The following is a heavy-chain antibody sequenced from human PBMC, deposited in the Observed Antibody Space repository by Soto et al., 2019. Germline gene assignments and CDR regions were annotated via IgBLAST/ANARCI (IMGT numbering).Heavy chain of an antibody. CDR3: TRKNEFSSASFEYSVMDV. Sequence: SETLSLTCTVSGGSLASGGFYWSWIRQQPGKGLEWIRYIYRSGHADYNPSLKSRVTISVDTSQKQFSLKMSSVTAADTAVHYCTRKNEFSSASFEYSVMDVWGQGTSVTV. CDR1: GGSLASGGFY. CDR2: IYRSGHA. D-gene: IGHD3-3*01. J-gene: IGHJ6*02. V-gene: IGHV4-31*03.